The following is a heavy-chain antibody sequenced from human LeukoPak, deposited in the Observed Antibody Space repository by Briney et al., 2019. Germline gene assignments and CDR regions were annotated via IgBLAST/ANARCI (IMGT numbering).Heavy chain of an antibody. J-gene: IGHJ5*02. Sequence: QAGESLRLSCAASGFRFSNYEMDWVRQAPGKGLEWVSYISIGGDTRHYADSVKGRFTISRDNAKNSVYLQMNSLRAEDTAVYFCASLWELTMAWGQGTLVTVS. V-gene: IGHV3-48*03. CDR3: ASLWELTMA. D-gene: IGHD3-16*01. CDR1: GFRFSNYE. CDR2: ISIGGDTR.